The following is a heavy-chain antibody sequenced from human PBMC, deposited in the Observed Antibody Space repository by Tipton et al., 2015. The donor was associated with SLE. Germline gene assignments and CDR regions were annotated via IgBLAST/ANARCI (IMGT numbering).Heavy chain of an antibody. CDR2: ISHIGRT. CDR1: GDSLSDYY. CDR3: ARYDWNYFNS. Sequence: AGLVKPSETLSLTCAVYGDSLSDYYWTWIRQPPGKGLEWIGEISHIGRTIYNPSLKSRVTISVGSSKKLFSLKLRSVTAADTAVYFCARYDWNYFNSWGRGTLVTVSS. V-gene: IGHV4-34*01. D-gene: IGHD1-1*01. J-gene: IGHJ4*02.